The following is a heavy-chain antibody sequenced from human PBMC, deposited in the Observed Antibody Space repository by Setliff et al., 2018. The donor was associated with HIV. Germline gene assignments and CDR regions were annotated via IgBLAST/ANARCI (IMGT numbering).Heavy chain of an antibody. V-gene: IGHV1-69*06. D-gene: IGHD1-1*01. J-gene: IGHJ4*02. CDR3: ATEGPPPRTSDFEY. CDR1: GGTFSNYA. CDR2: IVPTFGKP. Sequence: SVKVSCKASGGTFSNYAFNWVRQAPGQGLDWMGDIVPTFGKPNYAEKFQGRVTMTADTSTDTAYMELSSVRSEDTAVYYCATEGPPPRTSDFEYWGQGTLVTVSS.